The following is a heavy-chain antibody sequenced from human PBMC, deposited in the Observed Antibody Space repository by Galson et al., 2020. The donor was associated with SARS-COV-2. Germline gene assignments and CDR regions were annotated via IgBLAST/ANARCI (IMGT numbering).Heavy chain of an antibody. CDR1: GYTFTSYA. CDR2: SNADNVNR. V-gene: IGHV1-3*01. Sequence: ASVKVSCKASGYTFTSYAIHWVRQAPGQSLEWMGWSNADNVNRKYSQKFQGRATITRDTSASTVYLELSSLRSEDTAVYYCAISYFFYGDYGPSYDYWGQGTLVTVSS. J-gene: IGHJ4*02. CDR3: AISYFFYGDYGPSYDY. D-gene: IGHD4-17*01.